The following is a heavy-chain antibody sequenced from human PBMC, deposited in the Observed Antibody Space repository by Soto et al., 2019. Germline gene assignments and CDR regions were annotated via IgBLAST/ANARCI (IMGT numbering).Heavy chain of an antibody. CDR2: IYYSGST. CDR3: ARAYGGYADY. CDR1: GGSISSYY. Sequence: SETLSLTCTVSGGSISSYYWSWIRQPPGKGLESIGYIYYSGSTNYNPSLKSRVTISVDTTNNQFSLKLSSVTAADTAVYYCARAYGGYADYWGQGALVTVS. D-gene: IGHD5-12*01. J-gene: IGHJ4*02. V-gene: IGHV4-59*01.